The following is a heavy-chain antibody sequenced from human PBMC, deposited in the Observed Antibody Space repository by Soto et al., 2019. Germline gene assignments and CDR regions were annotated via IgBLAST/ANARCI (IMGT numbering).Heavy chain of an antibody. V-gene: IGHV3-30*18. CDR3: ANPHSGDYVFTY. Sequence: PGGSLRLSCAASGFTFGYYDMHWVRQAPGKGLEWVAVISHDGSSKFYADSVKGRFTISRDNSKNTLYLQMNSLRADDTAVYYCANPHSGDYVFTYWGQGTLVTVSS. CDR1: GFTFGYYD. D-gene: IGHD4-17*01. CDR2: ISHDGSSK. J-gene: IGHJ4*02.